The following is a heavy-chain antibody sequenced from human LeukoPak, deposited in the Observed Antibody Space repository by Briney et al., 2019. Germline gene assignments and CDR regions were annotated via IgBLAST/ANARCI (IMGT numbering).Heavy chain of an antibody. J-gene: IGHJ4*02. V-gene: IGHV1-69*10. D-gene: IGHD2-15*01. CDR1: GDTFIPYT. Sequence: GASVKVSCKASGDTFIPYTFSWVRQAPGQGLEWIGRIIPSLDVANYAHKFQGRVTLSVDRDTATTYMEVTSLRSEDTAIYYCARDHCSPGTCFGGHWGQGTLVTVSS. CDR2: IIPSLDVA. CDR3: ARDHCSPGTCFGGH.